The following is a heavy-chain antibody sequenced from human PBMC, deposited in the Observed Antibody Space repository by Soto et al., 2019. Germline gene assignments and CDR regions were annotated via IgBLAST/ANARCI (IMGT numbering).Heavy chain of an antibody. V-gene: IGHV3-9*01. CDR3: AKAGPDGFCSGGRCYFDY. D-gene: IGHD2-15*01. CDR1: GFTFDDYA. Sequence: EVQLVESGGGLVQPGRSLRLSCAASGFTFDDYAMHWVRRVPGKGLEWVSSISWNSNIIGYADSVKGRFTISRDNAKNSLYLQMNSLRPEDTALYYCAKAGPDGFCSGGRCYFDYWGQGTLVTVSS. J-gene: IGHJ4*02. CDR2: ISWNSNII.